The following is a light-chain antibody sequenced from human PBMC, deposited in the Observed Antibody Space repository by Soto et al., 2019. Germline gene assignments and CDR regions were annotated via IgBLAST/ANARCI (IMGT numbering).Light chain of an antibody. V-gene: IGLV1-40*01. CDR1: SYNIGAGYD. CDR3: QSYDSSLSGYV. CDR2: ANI. J-gene: IGLJ1*01. Sequence: QSVLTQSPSVSGAPGQRVTIFCTGSSYNIGAGYDVHWYQQLPGTAPKLLIFANINRPSGVPDRFSGSKSGTSASLAITGLRAEDEADYYCQSYDSSLSGYVFGTGTKLTVL.